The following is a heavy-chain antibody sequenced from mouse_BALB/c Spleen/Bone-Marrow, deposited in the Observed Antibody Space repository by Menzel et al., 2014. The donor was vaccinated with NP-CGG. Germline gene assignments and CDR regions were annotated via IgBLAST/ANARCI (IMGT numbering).Heavy chain of an antibody. Sequence: VQVVESGAELAKPGASVKLSCKASGYTFTSYWMHWVKQRPGQGLEWIGEILPSNGRTNYNEKFKSKATLTVDKSSNTAYMQLSSLTSEDSAVYYSARWLLQYFDVWGAGTTVTVSS. V-gene: IGHV1S81*02. J-gene: IGHJ1*01. CDR2: ILPSNGRT. CDR3: ARWLLQYFDV. CDR1: GYTFTSYW. D-gene: IGHD2-3*01.